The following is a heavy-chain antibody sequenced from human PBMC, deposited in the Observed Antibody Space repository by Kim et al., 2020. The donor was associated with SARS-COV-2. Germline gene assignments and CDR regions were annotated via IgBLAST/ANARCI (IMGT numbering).Heavy chain of an antibody. CDR2: IYYSGST. V-gene: IGHV4-31*03. CDR1: GGSISSGGYY. CDR3: EREDSYGSSEFDY. Sequence: SETLSLTCTVSGGSISSGGYYWSWIRQHPGKGLEWIGYIYYSGSTYYNPSLKSRVTISVDTSKNQFSLKLSSVTAADTAVYYCEREDSYGSSEFDYWGQGTLVTVSS. D-gene: IGHD5-18*01. J-gene: IGHJ4*02.